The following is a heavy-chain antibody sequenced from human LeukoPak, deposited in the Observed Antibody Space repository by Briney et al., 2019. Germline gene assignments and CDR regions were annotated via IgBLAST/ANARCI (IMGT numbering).Heavy chain of an antibody. V-gene: IGHV4-59*12. Sequence: SETLSLTCTVSGGSISSYYWSWIRQPPGKGLEWIGYIYYSGSTNYNPSLKSRVTISVDTSKNQFFLKLNSVTAADTAVYYCARLLRSGLYGHDAFDIWGQGTVVTVSS. J-gene: IGHJ3*02. CDR1: GGSISSYY. CDR2: IYYSGST. D-gene: IGHD6-19*01. CDR3: ARLLRSGLYGHDAFDI.